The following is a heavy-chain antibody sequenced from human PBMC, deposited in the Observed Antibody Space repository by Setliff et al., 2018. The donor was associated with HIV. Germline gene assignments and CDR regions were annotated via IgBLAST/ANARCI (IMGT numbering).Heavy chain of an antibody. CDR2: INPNSGGT. CDR3: ARGAYYYESSGYPRDPFGI. CDR1: GYTFSDYY. J-gene: IGHJ3*02. D-gene: IGHD3-22*01. Sequence: ASVKVSCKASGYTFSDYYIHWVRQAPGQGLEWVGWINPNSGGTKYAQKFQGRVTMTRDTSISTAYMELTRLRYDDTAVYYCARGAYYYESSGYPRDPFGIWGQGTMVTVSS. V-gene: IGHV1-2*02.